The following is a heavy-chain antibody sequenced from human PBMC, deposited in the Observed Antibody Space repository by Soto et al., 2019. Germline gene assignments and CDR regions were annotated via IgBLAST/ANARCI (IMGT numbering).Heavy chain of an antibody. Sequence: PSETLSLTCAVDRGSFCGYNWSWIRQPPGKGLEWIGENNHSGSTNYNPSLKSRVTISVDPSKNQFSLKLSSVTAADTAVYYCARGVTIFGVVRIHNDYWGQGTLVTVSS. D-gene: IGHD3-3*01. V-gene: IGHV4-34*01. CDR3: ARGVTIFGVVRIHNDY. CDR2: NNHSGST. CDR1: RGSFCGYN. J-gene: IGHJ4*02.